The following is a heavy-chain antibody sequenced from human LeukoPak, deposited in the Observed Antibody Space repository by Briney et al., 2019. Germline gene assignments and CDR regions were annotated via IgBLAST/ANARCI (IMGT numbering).Heavy chain of an antibody. CDR1: RFTLSTYW. Sequence: PGGSLRLSCAASRFTLSTYWMSWGRQAPGKGLEWVAHRKQDGSQEYYVDSVKGRFTISRDSAKNSLYLQMNSLRAEDTAVYYCARGVPYDSWSGPHYSDYWGQGTLVTVSS. D-gene: IGHD3-3*01. J-gene: IGHJ4*02. CDR2: RKQDGSQE. V-gene: IGHV3-7*01. CDR3: ARGVPYDSWSGPHYSDY.